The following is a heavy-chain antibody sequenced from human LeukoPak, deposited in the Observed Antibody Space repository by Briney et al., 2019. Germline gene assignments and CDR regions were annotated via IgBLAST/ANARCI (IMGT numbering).Heavy chain of an antibody. CDR2: IYSGGST. D-gene: IGHD6-13*01. V-gene: IGHV3-66*01. CDR3: AREVFSSSWSPYFDY. J-gene: IGHJ4*02. CDR1: GFTVSSNY. Sequence: GGSLRLSCAASGFTVSSNYMSWVRQAPGKGLEWVSVIYSGGSTYYADSVKGRFTISRDNSKNTLYLQMNSLRAEDTAVYYCAREVFSSSWSPYFDYWGQGTLVTVSS.